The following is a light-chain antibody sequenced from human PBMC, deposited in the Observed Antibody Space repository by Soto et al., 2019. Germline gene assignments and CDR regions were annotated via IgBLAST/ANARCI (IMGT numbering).Light chain of an antibody. J-gene: IGLJ2*01. CDR1: SSDLGGYNY. CDR3: SSYTTTSTLV. V-gene: IGLV2-14*01. Sequence: QSALTQPASVSGSPGQSITFSCTGTSSDLGGYNYVSWYQQHPGKAPKLVIYDVSNRPSGVSNRFSGSKCGNTASLTISGLQADDEADYYCSSYTTTSTLVFGGGTKLTVL. CDR2: DVS.